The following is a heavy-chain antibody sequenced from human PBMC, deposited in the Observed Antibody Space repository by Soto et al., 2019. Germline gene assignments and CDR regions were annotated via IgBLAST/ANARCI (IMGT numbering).Heavy chain of an antibody. CDR1: GFTFTSSA. CDR3: AVIEPGYCSGGSCYRADYYYYYGMDV. D-gene: IGHD2-15*01. J-gene: IGHJ6*02. Sequence: TVSCKASGFTFTSSAVQWVRQARGQRLEWIGWIVVGSGNTNYAQKFQERVTIIRDMSTSTAYMELSSLRSEDTAVYYCAVIEPGYCSGGSCYRADYYYYYGMDVWGQGTTVTVSS. CDR2: IVVGSGNT. V-gene: IGHV1-58*01.